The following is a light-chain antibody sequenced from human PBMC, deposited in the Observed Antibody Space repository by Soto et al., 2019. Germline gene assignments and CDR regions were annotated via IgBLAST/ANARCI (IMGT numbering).Light chain of an antibody. Sequence: QSVLTQPTSVSAAPGQKVTISCSGSSSNIGSDFVSWYQQLPGTAPQLLIYENNKRPSGIPDRFSGSKSATSATLGITGLQTGDEADYYCAAWDTCLSGGVFGGVTQLTVL. CDR1: SSNIGSDF. CDR2: ENN. CDR3: AAWDTCLSGGV. V-gene: IGLV1-51*02. J-gene: IGLJ3*02.